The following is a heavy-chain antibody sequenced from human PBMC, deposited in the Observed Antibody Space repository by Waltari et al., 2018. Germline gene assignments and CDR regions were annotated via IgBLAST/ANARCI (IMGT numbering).Heavy chain of an antibody. CDR1: GFTFSSYA. D-gene: IGHD1-26*01. J-gene: IGHJ4*02. CDR3: AKDPGVSGSYYSYFDY. Sequence: EVQLLESGGGFVQPGGSLRLSCAASGFTFSSYAMSWVSTATGKGLEWVSAISGSGGSTYYADSVKGRFTISRDNSKNTLYLQMNSLRAEDTAVYYCAKDPGVSGSYYSYFDYWGQGTLVTVSS. V-gene: IGHV3-23*01. CDR2: ISGSGGST.